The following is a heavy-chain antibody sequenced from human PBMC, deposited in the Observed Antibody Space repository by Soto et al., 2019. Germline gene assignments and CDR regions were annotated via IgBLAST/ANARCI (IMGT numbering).Heavy chain of an antibody. V-gene: IGHV3-23*01. D-gene: IGHD4-17*01. CDR2: SSGSGGST. CDR1: GFTFSSYA. CDR3: ARDQSTYGVLY. J-gene: IGHJ4*02. Sequence: GGSLRLSCAASGFTFSSYAMSWVRQAPGKGLEWVSASSGSGGSTYYADSVKGRFTISRDNSKNTLYLQMNSQRAEDTAVYYCARDQSTYGVLYWGQGILVTVSS.